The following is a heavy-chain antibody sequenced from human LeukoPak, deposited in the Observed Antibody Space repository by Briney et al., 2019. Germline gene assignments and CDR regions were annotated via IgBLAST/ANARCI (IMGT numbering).Heavy chain of an antibody. J-gene: IGHJ4*02. V-gene: IGHV3-7*01. D-gene: IGHD5-18*01. Sequence: GGSLRLSCAASGFTFSRYWMTWVRQAPGKGLEWVANIKQDGSEKYYVDSVKGLFTISRDNAKTSLYLQMNSLRAEDTAVYYCARHLSGVTGYTYGRGIDYWGQGTLVTVSS. CDR2: IKQDGSEK. CDR3: ARHLSGVTGYTYGRGIDY. CDR1: GFTFSRYW.